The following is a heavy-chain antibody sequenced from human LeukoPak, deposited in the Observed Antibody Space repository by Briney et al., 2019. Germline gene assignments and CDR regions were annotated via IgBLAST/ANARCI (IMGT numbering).Heavy chain of an antibody. J-gene: IGHJ5*02. CDR3: ARDLDVLRFLEWPTWDNWFDP. CDR2: INPNSGGT. D-gene: IGHD3-3*01. CDR1: GYTFTGYY. V-gene: IGHV1-2*02. Sequence: GASVKVSCKASGYTFTGYYMHWVRQAPGQGLEWMGWINPNSGGTNYAQKFQGRVTMTRDTSISTAYMELSRLRSDDTAVYYCARDLDVLRFLEWPTWDNWFDPWGQGTLVTVSS.